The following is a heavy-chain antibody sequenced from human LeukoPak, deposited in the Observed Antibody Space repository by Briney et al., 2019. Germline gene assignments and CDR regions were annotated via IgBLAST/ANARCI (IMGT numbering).Heavy chain of an antibody. Sequence: ASVKVSCKASGYTFTGYYMHWVRQAPGQGLEWMGWINPNSGGTNYAQKFQGRVTMTRDTSISTAYMELSRLRSDDTAVYYCARDYYDSSGYYFWDYWGQGTLVTVSS. J-gene: IGHJ4*02. D-gene: IGHD3-22*01. CDR1: GYTFTGYY. V-gene: IGHV1-2*02. CDR2: INPNSGGT. CDR3: ARDYYDSSGYYFWDY.